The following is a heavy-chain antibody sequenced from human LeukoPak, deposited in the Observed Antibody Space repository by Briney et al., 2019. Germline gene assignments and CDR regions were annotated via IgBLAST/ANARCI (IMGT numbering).Heavy chain of an antibody. CDR3: AGNYGDPTYFDS. D-gene: IGHD4-17*01. CDR1: GGSIGLTSYY. V-gene: IGHV4-39*01. J-gene: IGHJ4*02. Sequence: SETLSLTCTVSGGSIGLTSYYWAWIRPPPGKGLEWIGTSYFGESANYVPSLKSRVTISVATSKNQFSLTLTSVTAADTALYFCAGNYGDPTYFDSWGQGILVSVSS. CDR2: SYFGESA.